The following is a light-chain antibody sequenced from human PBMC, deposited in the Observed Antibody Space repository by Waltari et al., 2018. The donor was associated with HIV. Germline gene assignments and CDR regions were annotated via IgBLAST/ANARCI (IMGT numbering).Light chain of an antibody. CDR2: ENN. V-gene: IGLV1-51*02. CDR1: TSNIGDNY. Sequence: QSVLTQPPSVSAAPGQKVTFSCSGSTSNIGDNYVSWCRQLPGTAPKLLIYENNKRPSGIPDRFSGSKSGTSATLGITGLQTGDEADYYCGTWDSNLSAWVFGGGTKLTVL. J-gene: IGLJ3*02. CDR3: GTWDSNLSAWV.